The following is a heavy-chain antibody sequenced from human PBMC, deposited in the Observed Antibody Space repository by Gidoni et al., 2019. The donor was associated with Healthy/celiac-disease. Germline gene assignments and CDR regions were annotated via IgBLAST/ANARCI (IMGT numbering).Heavy chain of an antibody. CDR3: AREGTYSSPDY. D-gene: IGHD6-13*01. Sequence: GSTYYADSVKGRFTISRDNSKNTLYLQMNSLRAEDTAVYYCAREGTYSSPDYWGQGTLVTVSS. V-gene: IGHV3-53*01. J-gene: IGHJ4*02. CDR2: GST.